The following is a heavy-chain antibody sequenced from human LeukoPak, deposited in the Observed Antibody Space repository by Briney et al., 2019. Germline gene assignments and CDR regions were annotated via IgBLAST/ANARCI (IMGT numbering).Heavy chain of an antibody. D-gene: IGHD5-18*01. J-gene: IGHJ4*02. Sequence: PSETLSLTCTVSGDSISNSNCYWGWIRQPPGKGLEWTGTISYSGTTYYSPSLKSRVTISVDTSKNQFSLKLSSVTAADTAVYYCATHGYHYGLDYWGQGTLVTVSS. CDR1: GDSISNSNCY. CDR3: ATHGYHYGLDY. CDR2: ISYSGTT. V-gene: IGHV4-39*01.